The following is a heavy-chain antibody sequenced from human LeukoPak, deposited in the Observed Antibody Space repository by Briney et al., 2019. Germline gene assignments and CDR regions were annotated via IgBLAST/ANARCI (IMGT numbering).Heavy chain of an antibody. CDR3: ARRPYGGNSLD. D-gene: IGHD4-23*01. CDR2: IYSGGST. Sequence: GTLSLTCAVSGGSISSSNWWSWVRQPPGKGLEWVSVIYSGGSTYYADSVKGRFTISRDNSKNTLYLQMNSLRAEDTAVYYCARRPYGGNSLDWGQGTLVTVSS. CDR1: GSISSSNW. J-gene: IGHJ4*02. V-gene: IGHV3-66*01.